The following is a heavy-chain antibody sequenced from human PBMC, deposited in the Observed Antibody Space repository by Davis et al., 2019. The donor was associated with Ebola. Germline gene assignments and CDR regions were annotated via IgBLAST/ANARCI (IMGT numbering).Heavy chain of an antibody. CDR1: GFTFSGSA. J-gene: IGHJ6*02. V-gene: IGHV3-73*01. CDR2: IRSKANSYAT. Sequence: GGSLRLSCAASGFTFSGSAMHWVRKASGKGLEWVGRIRSKANSYATAYAASVKGRFTISSDDSKNTAYLQMNSLKTEDTAVYYCTRPHYDIHYYGMDVWGQGTTVTVSS. D-gene: IGHD3-22*01. CDR3: TRPHYDIHYYGMDV.